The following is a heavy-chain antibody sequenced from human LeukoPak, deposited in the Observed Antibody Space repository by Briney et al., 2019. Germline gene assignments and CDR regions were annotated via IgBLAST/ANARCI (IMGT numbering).Heavy chain of an antibody. CDR2: INPNSGGT. V-gene: IGHV1-2*02. J-gene: IGHJ4*02. CDR1: GYTFTGYY. D-gene: IGHD5-18*01. CDR3: ARDLRGYSYGFINY. Sequence: ASVKASCKASGYTFTGYYMHWVRQAPGQGLEWMGWINPNSGGTNYAQKFQGRVTMTRDTSISTAYMELSRLRSDDTAVYYCARDLRGYSYGFINYWGQGTLVTVSS.